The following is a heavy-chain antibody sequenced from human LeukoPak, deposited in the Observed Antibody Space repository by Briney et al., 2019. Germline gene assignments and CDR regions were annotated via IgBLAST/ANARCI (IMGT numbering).Heavy chain of an antibody. CDR1: GYTFTGYY. V-gene: IGHV1-2*02. CDR3: VKDGARWY. Sequence: GASVKVPCTASGYTFTGYYMHWVRQAPGQGLEWMGWINPNTGGTNYAQKFQGRVTMTRDTPISTAYMELSRLRSGDTAVYYCVKDGARWYWGQGTLVTVSS. CDR2: INPNTGGT. J-gene: IGHJ4*02. D-gene: IGHD3-16*01.